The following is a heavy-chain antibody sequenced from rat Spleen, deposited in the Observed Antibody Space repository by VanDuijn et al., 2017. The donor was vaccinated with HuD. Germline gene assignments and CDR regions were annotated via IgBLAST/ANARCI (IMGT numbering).Heavy chain of an antibody. CDR1: GFTFSDNY. CDR3: TRLYYSNWFAY. J-gene: IGHJ3*01. Sequence: EVQLVESDGGLVQPGRSLKLSCAVSGFTFSDNYMAWVRQAPTKGLEWVATISHDGSSTYYRDPEKGRFTISRDNAKSTLYLQMDSLRSEDTATYYCTRLYYSNWFAYWGQGTLVIVSS. V-gene: IGHV5-29*01. D-gene: IGHD1-1*01. CDR2: ISHDGSST.